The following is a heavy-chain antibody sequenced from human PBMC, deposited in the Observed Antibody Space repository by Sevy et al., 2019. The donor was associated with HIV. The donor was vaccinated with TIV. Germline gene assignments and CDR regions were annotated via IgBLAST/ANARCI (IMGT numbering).Heavy chain of an antibody. D-gene: IGHD2-15*01. CDR2: TNGGGGSI. V-gene: IGHV3-23*01. CDR3: AKDRILEVGDAFDI. J-gene: IGHJ3*02. Sequence: GGSLRLSCAASGFTFSSYALNWVRQAPGKGLEWVAATNGGGGSIYYADSVKGRFTISRDNSKNTLSLQMNSLRAEDTAVYYCAKDRILEVGDAFDIWGQGTTVTVSS. CDR1: GFTFSSYA.